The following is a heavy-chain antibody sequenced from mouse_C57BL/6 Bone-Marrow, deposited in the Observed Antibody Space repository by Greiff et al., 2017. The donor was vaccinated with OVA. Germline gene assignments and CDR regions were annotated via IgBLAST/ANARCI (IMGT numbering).Heavy chain of an antibody. J-gene: IGHJ3*01. D-gene: IGHD1-1*01. CDR2: INPNNGGT. CDR3: AREDDGSSYVEFAY. Sequence: EVQLQQSGPELVKPGASVKISCKASGYTFTDYYMNWVKQSHGKSLEWIGDINPNNGGTSYNQKFKGKATLTVDKSSSTAYMELRSLTSEDSAVYYCAREDDGSSYVEFAYWGQGTLVTVSA. V-gene: IGHV1-26*01. CDR1: GYTFTDYY.